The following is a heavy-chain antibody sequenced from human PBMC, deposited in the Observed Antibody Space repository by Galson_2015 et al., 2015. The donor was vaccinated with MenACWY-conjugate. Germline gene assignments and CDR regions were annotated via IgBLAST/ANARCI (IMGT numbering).Heavy chain of an antibody. V-gene: IGHV3-74*01. D-gene: IGHD5-24*01. J-gene: IGHJ4*02. CDR2: INSDGSST. Sequence: SLRLSCAASGLTFSSYWMHWVRHAPGKGLVWVSRINSDGSSTSYADSVKGRFTISRDNAKNTLYLQMNSLRAEDTAVYYCARSGDGYNSGYWGQGTLVPVSS. CDR1: GLTFSSYW. CDR3: ARSGDGYNSGY.